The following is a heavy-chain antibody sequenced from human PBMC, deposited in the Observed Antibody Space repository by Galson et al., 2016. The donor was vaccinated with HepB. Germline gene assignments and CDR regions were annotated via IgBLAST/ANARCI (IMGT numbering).Heavy chain of an antibody. D-gene: IGHD3-16*01. CDR2: IYSTGSA. V-gene: IGHV4-59*11. CDR3: ARGDGDFGQSLDGGLDY. J-gene: IGHJ4*02. CDR1: GGSMDSHY. Sequence: SETLSLTCIVYGGSMDSHYWNWIRQPPGKGLEWIGYIYSTGSANYNPSLNSRVTISIDTPKSQFSLRLNSVTAADTAVYFCARGDGDFGQSLDGGLDYWGQGSLVTVSS.